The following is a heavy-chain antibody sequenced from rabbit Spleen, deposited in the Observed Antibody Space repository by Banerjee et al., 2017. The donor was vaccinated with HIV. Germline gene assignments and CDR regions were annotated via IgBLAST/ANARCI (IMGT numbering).Heavy chain of an antibody. CDR2: IYTSSGST. J-gene: IGHJ4*01. Sequence: QEQLEESGGGLVKPGASLTLTCTASGFSFTTYWICWVRQAPGKGLEWIGCIYTSSGSTWYASWAKGRFTISKTSSTTVTLQMTSLTAADTATYFCARSNIAYGAYSYATATLWGPGTLVTVS. CDR1: GFSFTTYW. V-gene: IGHV1S45*01. CDR3: ARSNIAYGAYSYATATL. D-gene: IGHD6-1*01.